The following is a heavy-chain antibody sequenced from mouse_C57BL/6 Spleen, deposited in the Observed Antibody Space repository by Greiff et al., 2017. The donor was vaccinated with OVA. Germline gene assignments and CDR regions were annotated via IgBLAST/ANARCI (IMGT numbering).Heavy chain of an antibody. Sequence: VQLQQSGADLAKPGASVKLSCKASGYTFTSYWMHWVKQRPGQGLEWIGYINPSSGYTKYNQKFKDKATLTADKSSSTAYMQLSSLTYEDSAVYYCARNYGSSRGYCDVWGTGTTVTVSS. D-gene: IGHD1-1*01. CDR1: GYTFTSYW. J-gene: IGHJ1*03. CDR2: INPSSGYT. CDR3: ARNYGSSRGYCDV. V-gene: IGHV1-7*01.